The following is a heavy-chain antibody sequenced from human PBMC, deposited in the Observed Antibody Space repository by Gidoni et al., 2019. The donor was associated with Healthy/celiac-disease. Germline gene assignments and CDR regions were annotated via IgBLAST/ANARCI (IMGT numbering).Heavy chain of an antibody. CDR2: IYYSGST. J-gene: IGHJ4*02. Sequence: QLQLPESGPGLVKPSETLSLPCTVSGGSISSSSYYWGWIRQPPAKGLEWIGSIYYSGSTYYNPSLKSRVTISVDTSKNQFSLKLSSVTAADTAVYYCASYYYDSSGYSTRFDYWGQGTLVTVSS. CDR3: ASYYYDSSGYSTRFDY. V-gene: IGHV4-39*01. D-gene: IGHD3-22*01. CDR1: GGSISSSSYY.